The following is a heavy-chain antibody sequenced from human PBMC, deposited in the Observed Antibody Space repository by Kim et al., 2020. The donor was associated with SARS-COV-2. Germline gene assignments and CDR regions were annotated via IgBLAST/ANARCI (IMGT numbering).Heavy chain of an antibody. CDR2: ISGEGSNK. CDR3: ARDRSCFSITFVVYSEGMDV. CDR1: GFTFNTFC. J-gene: IGHJ6*02. V-gene: IGHV3-30*03. D-gene: IGHD2-2*01. Sequence: GGSLRLSCAASGFTFNTFCMHWVRQAPGKGLEWVSLISGEGSNKYYADSLKGRFTISRDSAKNTLYLQMNSLRAEDTAVYFCARDRSCFSITFVVYSEGMDVWGQGTTVTVSS.